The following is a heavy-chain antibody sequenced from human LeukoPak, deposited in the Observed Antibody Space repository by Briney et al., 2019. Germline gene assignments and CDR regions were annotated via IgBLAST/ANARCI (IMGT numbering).Heavy chain of an antibody. CDR1: GFTFSDYY. J-gene: IGHJ6*02. CDR3: ARDVKWEPSLRYYYYYGMDV. CDR2: ISSSGSTI. Sequence: GGSLRLSCAASGFTFSDYYMSWIRQAPGKGLEWVSYISSSGSTIYYADSVKGRFTISRDNAKNSLYLQMNSLRAEDTAVYYCARDVKWEPSLRYYYYYGMDVWGQGTTVTVSS. V-gene: IGHV3-11*01. D-gene: IGHD1-26*01.